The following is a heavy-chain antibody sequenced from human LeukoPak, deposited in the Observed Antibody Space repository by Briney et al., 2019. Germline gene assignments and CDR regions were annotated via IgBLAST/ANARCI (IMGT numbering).Heavy chain of an antibody. CDR3: AKDLGSGSRWSYYGMDV. CDR1: GFTLDDYA. CDR2: IIGDGGST. D-gene: IGHD1-26*01. V-gene: IGHV3-43*02. J-gene: IGHJ6*02. Sequence: GGSLRLSCAASGFTLDDYAMHWVRQAPGKGREWVSLIIGDGGSTYYADSVKGRFTISRDNSKNSLYLQMNSLRAEDTALYYCAKDLGSGSRWSYYGMDVWGQGTTVTVSS.